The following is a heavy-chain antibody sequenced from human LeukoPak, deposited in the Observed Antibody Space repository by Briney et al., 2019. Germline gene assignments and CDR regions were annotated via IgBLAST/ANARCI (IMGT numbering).Heavy chain of an antibody. Sequence: SETLSLTCTVSGGSISSYYWSWIRQPPGKGLEWIGYIYYSGSTNYNPSLKSRVTISVDTSKNQFSLKLSSVTAADTAVYYCARGAPRWVFDYWGQGTLVTVSS. CDR3: ARGAPRWVFDY. CDR1: GGSISSYY. J-gene: IGHJ4*02. CDR2: IYYSGST. D-gene: IGHD1-26*01. V-gene: IGHV4-59*01.